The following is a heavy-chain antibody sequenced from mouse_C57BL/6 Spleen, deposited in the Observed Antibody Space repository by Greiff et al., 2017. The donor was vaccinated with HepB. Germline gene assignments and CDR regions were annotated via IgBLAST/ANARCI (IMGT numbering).Heavy chain of an antibody. J-gene: IGHJ3*01. CDR2: ISDGGSYT. CDR1: GFTFSSYA. V-gene: IGHV5-4*01. Sequence: EVMLVESGGGLVKPGGSLKLSCAASGFTFSSYAMSWVRQTPEKMLEWVATISDGGSYTYYPDNVKGRFTISRDNAKNNLYLPMSHLKSEDTAMYYCARENAYWGQGTLVTVSA. CDR3: ARENAY.